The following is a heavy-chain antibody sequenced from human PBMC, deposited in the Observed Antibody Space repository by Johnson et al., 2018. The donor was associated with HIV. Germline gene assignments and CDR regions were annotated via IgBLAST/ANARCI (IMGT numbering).Heavy chain of an antibody. D-gene: IGHD3-22*01. V-gene: IGHV3-20*04. J-gene: IGHJ3*02. CDR1: GFTFDDFC. CDR3: ARVATYYYDSSYAFDI. Sequence: VQLVESGGGVVRPGGSLRVSCAASGFTFDDFCMRWVRQAPGKGLAWGSGINWNGGRIGYVDSVKGRFTISRDNAKNSLYLQMNSLRAEDTAVYYCARVATYYYDSSYAFDIWGQGTMVTVSS. CDR2: INWNGGRI.